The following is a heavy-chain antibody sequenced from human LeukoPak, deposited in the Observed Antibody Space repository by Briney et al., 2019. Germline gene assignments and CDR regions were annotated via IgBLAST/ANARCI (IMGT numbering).Heavy chain of an antibody. CDR2: ISYNGDNK. CDR1: GFTFSSYS. V-gene: IGHV3-30*18. J-gene: IGHJ4*02. D-gene: IGHD2-2*01. CDR3: AKEGCSSTSCYVLGADFDY. Sequence: GGSLRLSCAASGFTFSSYSMNWVRQAPGKGPDWVAVISYNGDNKYYADSVKGRITISRDNSKNTLYLQMNSLRAEDTAVYYCAKEGCSSTSCYVLGADFDYWGQGTLVTVSS.